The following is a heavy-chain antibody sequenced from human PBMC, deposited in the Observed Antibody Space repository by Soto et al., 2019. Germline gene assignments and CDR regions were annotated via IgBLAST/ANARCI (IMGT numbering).Heavy chain of an antibody. CDR3: ARSEGGVTGYGDDAFDI. J-gene: IGHJ3*02. D-gene: IGHD5-12*01. Sequence: QVQLVESGGGVVQPERSLRLSCAASGFHFRSYGMHWVRQAPGKGLEWVALIWHDGSLKHYTDSVKGRFTISRDNSNNTLLLQMNSLRVEDTALYYCARSEGGVTGYGDDAFDIWGQGTMVTVSS. CDR1: GFHFRSYG. CDR2: IWHDGSLK. V-gene: IGHV3-33*01.